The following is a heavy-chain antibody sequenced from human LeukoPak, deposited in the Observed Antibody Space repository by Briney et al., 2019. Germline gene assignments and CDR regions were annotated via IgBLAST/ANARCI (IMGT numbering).Heavy chain of an antibody. CDR1: GYTFTGYY. V-gene: IGHV1-2*02. J-gene: IGHJ3*02. D-gene: IGHD3-10*01. CDR3: ARRGGDGLWFGESDDAFDI. CDR2: INPNSGAT. Sequence: GASVKLSCTASGYTFTGYYMRWVRQAPGQGLEWMGWINPNSGATNYAQKFRGMATMTRETSISSAYMELSRLRSDDPAVYYCARRGGDGLWFGESDDAFDIWGQGTMVTVSS.